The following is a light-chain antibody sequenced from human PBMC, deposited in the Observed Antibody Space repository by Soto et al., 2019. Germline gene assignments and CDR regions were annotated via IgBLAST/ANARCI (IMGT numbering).Light chain of an antibody. J-gene: IGLJ1*01. Sequence: QSVLTQPPSASGTPGQRVTISCSGGSSNIGSNTVNWYQQLPGTAPKLLIYSNNQRPSGVPDRFSGSKSGTSGSLAISGLQSEDEADYYCAAWDDSPNGDVFGTGNKVTVL. CDR2: SNN. CDR3: AAWDDSPNGDV. V-gene: IGLV1-44*01. CDR1: SSNIGSNT.